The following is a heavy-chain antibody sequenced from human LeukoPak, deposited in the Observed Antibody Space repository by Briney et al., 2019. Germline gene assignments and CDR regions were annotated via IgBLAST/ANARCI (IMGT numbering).Heavy chain of an antibody. CDR3: AKSASHDFWSGYFGY. J-gene: IGHJ4*02. CDR2: ISWNSGSI. V-gene: IGHV3-9*01. CDR1: GFTFDDYA. Sequence: PGRSLRLSCAASGFTFDDYAMHWVRQAPGKGLEWVSGISWNSGSIGYADSVKGRFTISRDNAKNSLYLQMNSLRAEDTALYYCAKSASHDFWSGYFGYWGQGTLVTVSS. D-gene: IGHD3-3*01.